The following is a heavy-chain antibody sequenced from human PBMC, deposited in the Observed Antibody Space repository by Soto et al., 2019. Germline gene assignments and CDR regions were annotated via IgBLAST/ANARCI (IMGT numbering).Heavy chain of an antibody. Sequence: QVQLVQSGAEVKKPGASVKVSCKASGYTFTSYGISWVRQAPGQVLEWMGWISAYNGNTNYAQKLQGRVTMTTDTSTSTAYMELRSLRSDDTAVYYCARDRWTQQLVRGYYYFDYWGQGTLVTVSS. D-gene: IGHD6-13*01. CDR1: GYTFTSYG. CDR3: ARDRWTQQLVRGYYYFDY. J-gene: IGHJ4*02. V-gene: IGHV1-18*01. CDR2: ISAYNGNT.